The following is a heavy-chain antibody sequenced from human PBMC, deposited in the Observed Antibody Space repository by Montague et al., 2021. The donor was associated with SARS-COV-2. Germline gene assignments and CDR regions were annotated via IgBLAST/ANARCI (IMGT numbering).Heavy chain of an antibody. CDR2: IHHGGST. Sequence: SETLSLTCAVHGGSFSTYSWNWIRQPPGKGLEWIGEIHHGGSTNYNPSLKSRVTISADTSKSQSSLKLTSVAAADTAVYYCARLGDGVVPSPILGVGPYYSYYYMDVWGKGTTVTVSS. D-gene: IGHD3-10*01. J-gene: IGHJ6*03. CDR3: ARLGDGVVPSPILGVGPYYSYYYMDV. V-gene: IGHV4-34*01. CDR1: GGSFSTYS.